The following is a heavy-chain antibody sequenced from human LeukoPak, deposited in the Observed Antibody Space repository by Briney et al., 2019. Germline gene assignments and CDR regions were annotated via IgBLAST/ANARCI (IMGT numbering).Heavy chain of an antibody. D-gene: IGHD3-16*02. V-gene: IGHV3-48*03. J-gene: IGHJ6*03. CDR1: GFTFSSYE. Sequence: GGSLRLSCAASGFTFSSYEMNWVRQAPGKGLEWISYISSSGRTRYYADSVKGRFTLSRDNAKNSLYLQMNSLRAEDTALYYCARDRGGIGYYMDVWGKGTTVTVSS. CDR3: ARDRGGIGYYMDV. CDR2: ISSSGRTR.